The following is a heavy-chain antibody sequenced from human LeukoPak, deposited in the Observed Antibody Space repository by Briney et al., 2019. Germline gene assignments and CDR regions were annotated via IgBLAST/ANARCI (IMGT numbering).Heavy chain of an antibody. J-gene: IGHJ4*02. CDR3: ARRLVVGNSGYYFDY. D-gene: IGHD1-26*01. CDR2: INYSGNT. Sequence: PSETLSLTCTVSGGSISSSSDYWGWIRQPPGKGLEWIGSINYSGNTYYNPPLKSRVIISVDTSKNQFSLKLTSVTAADMAVYYCARRLVVGNSGYYFDYWGQGTLVTVSS. V-gene: IGHV4-39*01. CDR1: GGSISSSSDY.